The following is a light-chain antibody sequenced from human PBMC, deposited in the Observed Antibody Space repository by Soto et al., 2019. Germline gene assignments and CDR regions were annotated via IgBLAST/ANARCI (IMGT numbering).Light chain of an antibody. V-gene: IGKV3-15*01. J-gene: IGKJ5*01. CDR3: QQYNYWPPIT. CDR1: QVLGIN. Sequence: EIVMTQSPGTLSVSPGETATLSCRASQVLGINLAWYQQKPGQSPTLLIYGIYIRATGVPVRFTGSGSGTEFTLTITSLQSEDFATYYCQQYNYWPPITFGQGTRLEIK. CDR2: GIY.